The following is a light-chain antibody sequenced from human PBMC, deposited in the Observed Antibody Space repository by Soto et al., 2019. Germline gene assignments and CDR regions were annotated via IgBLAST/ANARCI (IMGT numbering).Light chain of an antibody. J-gene: IGKJ5*01. V-gene: IGKV3-15*01. Sequence: EIVMTQSPATLSVSPGERATLSCRASQSVSNNLAWYQQKPGQAPRLLIYAVSSRPAGIPARFSGSGSGTDFTLTISRLEPEDSAVYYCQQRKNWPPITFGQGTRLEIK. CDR3: QQRKNWPPIT. CDR1: QSVSNN. CDR2: AVS.